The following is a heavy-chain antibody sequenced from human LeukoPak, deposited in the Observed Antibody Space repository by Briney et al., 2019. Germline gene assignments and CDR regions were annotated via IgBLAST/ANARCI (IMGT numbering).Heavy chain of an antibody. CDR3: ATAVASSSGWYADY. CDR2: IWYDGSNK. CDR1: GFTFRSYG. D-gene: IGHD6-19*01. V-gene: IGHV3-33*01. Sequence: GGSLRLSCAASGFTFRSYGMHWVRQAPGKGLQWVAVIWYDGSNKYYADSVKGRFTVSRDNSKNTLYLQMNSLRAEDTAVYYCATAVASSSGWYADYWGQGTLVTVSS. J-gene: IGHJ4*02.